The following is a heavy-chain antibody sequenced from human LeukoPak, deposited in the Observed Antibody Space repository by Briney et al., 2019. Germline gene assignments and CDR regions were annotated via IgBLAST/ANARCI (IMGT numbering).Heavy chain of an antibody. CDR1: GFTVGNNY. CDR3: ANGGGQDLSPNWFDP. Sequence: PGGSLRLSCAASGFTVGNNYMAWVRQVPGKGLEWVSFIYSGGSTYYADSVKGRFSISRDSSKNTMYLQMNSLRAEDTAVYYCANGGGQDLSPNWFDPWGQGTLVTVSS. V-gene: IGHV3-66*01. D-gene: IGHD3-16*01. CDR2: IYSGGST. J-gene: IGHJ5*02.